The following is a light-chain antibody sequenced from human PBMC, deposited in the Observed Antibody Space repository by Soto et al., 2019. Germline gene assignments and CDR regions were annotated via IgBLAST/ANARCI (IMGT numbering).Light chain of an antibody. CDR3: QHYSDYKS. Sequence: DIQMTQSPSTLSASVGDRVTITCRASQNIRNGVAWYQQTPGKAPNLLLYDASSLKSGLPSRFSGSGSGTDFTLTISIQQSDDFATYYCQHYSDYKSFGQGTKVEVK. V-gene: IGKV1-5*01. J-gene: IGKJ1*01. CDR1: QNIRNG. CDR2: DAS.